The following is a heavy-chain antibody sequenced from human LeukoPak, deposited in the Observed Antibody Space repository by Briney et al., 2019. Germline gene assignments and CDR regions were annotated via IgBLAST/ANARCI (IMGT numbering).Heavy chain of an antibody. CDR2: ISWNSGTV. CDR3: AKASADWYFDL. J-gene: IGHJ2*01. D-gene: IGHD2-2*01. V-gene: IGHV3-9*03. CDR1: GFNFNDYA. Sequence: TGESLRLSCAASGFNFNDYAMHWVRQAPGKGLEWVSGISWNSGTVAYADSVKGRFTISRDNSKKSLYLQMNSLRAEDMALYYCAKASADWYFDLWGRGTLVTVSS.